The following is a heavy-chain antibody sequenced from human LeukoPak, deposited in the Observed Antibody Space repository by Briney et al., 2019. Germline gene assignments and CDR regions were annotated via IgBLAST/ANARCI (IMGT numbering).Heavy chain of an antibody. V-gene: IGHV3-13*04. J-gene: IGHJ3*02. CDR3: AREAGGDGYNRAFDI. Sequence: PGGSLRLSCAASGFTFSSYDMHWVRQATGKGLEWVSAIGTAGDTYYPGSVKGRFTISRENAKNSLYLQMNSLRAGDTAVYYCAREAGGDGYNRAFDIWGQGTMVTVSS. D-gene: IGHD5-24*01. CDR2: IGTAGDT. CDR1: GFTFSSYD.